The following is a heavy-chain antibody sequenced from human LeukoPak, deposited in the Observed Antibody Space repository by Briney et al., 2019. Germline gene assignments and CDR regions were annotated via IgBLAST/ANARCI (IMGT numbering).Heavy chain of an antibody. Sequence: ASVKVSCKVSGYTLTELSMHWVRQGPGKGLEWMGGFDPEDSKSIYAQKFQGRVTMTEDTSTDTAHMELSSLRSEDTAVYYCATGKWELLVFDYWGQGTLVTVSS. D-gene: IGHD1-26*01. V-gene: IGHV1-24*01. CDR3: ATGKWELLVFDY. CDR1: GYTLTELS. CDR2: FDPEDSKS. J-gene: IGHJ4*02.